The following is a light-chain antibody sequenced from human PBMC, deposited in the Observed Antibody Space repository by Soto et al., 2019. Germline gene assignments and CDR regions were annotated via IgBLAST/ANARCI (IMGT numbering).Light chain of an antibody. CDR2: DAS. V-gene: IGKV1-5*01. J-gene: IGKJ1*01. CDR3: QHYRAFSPWT. CDR1: QNIDTS. Sequence: DIQMTQSPSALSASIGDRVTITCRASQNIDTSLAWYQQKPGKAPKSLIFDASNLESGVSSRLRGSGSGTEFTLAIDNLQPDDYGSYYCQHYRAFSPWTFGQGTKVEFK.